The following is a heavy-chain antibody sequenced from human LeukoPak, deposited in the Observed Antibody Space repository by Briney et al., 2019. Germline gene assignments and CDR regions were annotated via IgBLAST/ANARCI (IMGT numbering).Heavy chain of an antibody. Sequence: SETLSFTCAGYGVSFSGYYWSWIPQPPGKGLEWIGEINHSGSTNYNPSLKSRVTISVDTSKNQFSLKLSSVTAADTDVYYCARVVVAAIPKFDYWGQGTLVTVSS. CDR1: GVSFSGYY. V-gene: IGHV4-34*01. D-gene: IGHD2-15*01. CDR3: ARVVVAAIPKFDY. CDR2: INHSGST. J-gene: IGHJ4*02.